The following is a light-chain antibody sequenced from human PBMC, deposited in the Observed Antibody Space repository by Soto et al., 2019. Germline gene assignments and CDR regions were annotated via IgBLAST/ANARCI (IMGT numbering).Light chain of an antibody. CDR2: EAT. CDR3: SLYASTNTFM. J-gene: IGLJ3*02. Sequence: QSALTQPASVSGSPGQSITISCTGTSSDSGRYNLVSWYQQHPGKPPKLMIYEATKRPSGVSNRFSGSKSGNTASLTISGLQAEDADYYYCSLYASTNTFMFGGGTKLTVL. CDR1: SSDSGRYNL. V-gene: IGLV2-23*02.